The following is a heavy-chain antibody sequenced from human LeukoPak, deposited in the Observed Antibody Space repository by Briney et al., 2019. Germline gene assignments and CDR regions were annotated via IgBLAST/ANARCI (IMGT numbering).Heavy chain of an antibody. D-gene: IGHD3-3*01. J-gene: IGHJ6*03. Sequence: SETLSLTCTASGGSISSYYWSWIRQPPGKGLEWIGYIYYSGSTNYNPSLKSRVTISVDTSKNQFSLKLSSVTAADTAVYYCARGLGDFWSGYGVNYMDVWGKGTTVTVSS. CDR3: ARGLGDFWSGYGVNYMDV. CDR2: IYYSGST. CDR1: GGSISSYY. V-gene: IGHV4-59*12.